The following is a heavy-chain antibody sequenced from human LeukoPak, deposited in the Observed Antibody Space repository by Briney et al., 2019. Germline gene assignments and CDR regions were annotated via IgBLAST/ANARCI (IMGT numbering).Heavy chain of an antibody. CDR1: GFSFPYG. Sequence: GGSLRLSCEASGFSFPYGMSWVRQAPGKGLEWVSGITNSGENTYYADSVKGRFTISRDNSKDTLFLEMNSLRVEDTAVYYCAKDGAVDIVATIWDYYFDYWGQGTLVTVSS. CDR2: ITNSGENT. CDR3: AKDGAVDIVATIWDYYFDY. D-gene: IGHD5-12*01. J-gene: IGHJ4*02. V-gene: IGHV3-23*01.